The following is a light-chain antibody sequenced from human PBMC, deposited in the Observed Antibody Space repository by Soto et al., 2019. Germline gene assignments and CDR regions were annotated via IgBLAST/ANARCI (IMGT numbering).Light chain of an antibody. V-gene: IGLV2-14*01. J-gene: IGLJ2*01. CDR1: SSDLGAYNY. Sequence: QSVLTQPASVSGSPGQSITISCTGTSSDLGAYNYVSWYQQHPGKAPKLMIYDVSNRPSGVSNRFFGSKSGNTASLTISGLQAEDEADYYCSSYTTGSTLEFGGGTKLTVL. CDR3: SSYTTGSTLE. CDR2: DVS.